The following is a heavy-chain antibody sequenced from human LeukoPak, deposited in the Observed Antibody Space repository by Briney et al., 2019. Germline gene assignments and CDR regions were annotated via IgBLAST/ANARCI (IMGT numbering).Heavy chain of an antibody. CDR3: ARWGDGYNYDC. J-gene: IGHJ4*02. CDR1: GFTFSSYS. D-gene: IGHD5-24*01. V-gene: IGHV3-21*01. CDR2: ISSSSSYI. Sequence: GGSLRLSCAASGFTFSSYSMNWVRQAPGKGLEWVSSISSSSSYIYYADSVKGRFTISRDNAKNSLYLQMNSLRAEDTAVYYCARWGDGYNYDCWGQGTLVTVSS.